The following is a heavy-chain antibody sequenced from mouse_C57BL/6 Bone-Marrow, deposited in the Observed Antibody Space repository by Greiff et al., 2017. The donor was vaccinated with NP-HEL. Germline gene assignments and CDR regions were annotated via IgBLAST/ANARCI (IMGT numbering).Heavy chain of an antibody. CDR3: ARTFHYYGSSYGYFDV. Sequence: EVQLQQSGPELVKPGASVKISCKASGYTFTDYYMNWVKQSHGKSLEWIGDINPNNGGTSYNQKFKGKATLTVDKSSSTAYMELRSLTSEDSAVYYCARTFHYYGSSYGYFDVWGTGTTVTVSS. V-gene: IGHV1-26*01. D-gene: IGHD1-1*01. CDR2: INPNNGGT. CDR1: GYTFTDYY. J-gene: IGHJ1*03.